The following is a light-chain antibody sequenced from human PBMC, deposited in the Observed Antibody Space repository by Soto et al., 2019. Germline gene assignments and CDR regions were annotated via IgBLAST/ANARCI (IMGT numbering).Light chain of an antibody. CDR1: SSDVGGYDY. V-gene: IGLV2-11*01. Sequence: QSVLTQPRSVSGSPGQSAAISCTGTSSDVGGYDYVSWYQQHPGKAPNVIIFDVSKRPSGVPDRFSGSKSGNTASLTISGLQAEDEADYYCCSYAGGLYVFGTGTKVTVL. CDR2: DVS. J-gene: IGLJ1*01. CDR3: CSYAGGLYV.